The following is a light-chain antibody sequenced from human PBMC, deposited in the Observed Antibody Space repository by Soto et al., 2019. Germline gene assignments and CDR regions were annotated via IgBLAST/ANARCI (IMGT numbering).Light chain of an antibody. J-gene: IGKJ5*01. CDR3: QQRSNWPHT. V-gene: IGKV3-11*01. CDR1: QSVGSY. Sequence: EIVLTQSAANLSVSPGERATLXCRASQSVGSYFAWYQHKPGQAPRLLIYATSNRATGIPARFSGSGSATAFTRTISSLEPEDFAVYYCQQRSNWPHTFGQGTRLEIK. CDR2: ATS.